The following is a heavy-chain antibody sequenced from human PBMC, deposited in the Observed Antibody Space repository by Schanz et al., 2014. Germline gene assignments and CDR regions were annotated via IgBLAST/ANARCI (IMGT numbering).Heavy chain of an antibody. CDR3: TRGGYSYALSAFDI. Sequence: QVQLVQSGAEVKKPGSSVKVSCKASGYTFSSYGITWLRQAPGQGLEWMGWINGYNGHTLYAQKFQGRVTMTTDTSTSTSYMELTSLRSDDTALYYCTRGGYSYALSAFDIWGQGTMVDVSS. D-gene: IGHD5-18*01. V-gene: IGHV1-18*01. CDR1: GYTFSSYG. CDR2: INGYNGHT. J-gene: IGHJ3*02.